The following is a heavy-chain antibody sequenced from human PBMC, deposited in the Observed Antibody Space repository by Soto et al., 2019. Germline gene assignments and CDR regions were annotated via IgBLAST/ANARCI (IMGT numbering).Heavy chain of an antibody. Sequence: QVQLVQSGAEVKKPGASVKVSCKASGYTFTSYGISWVRQAPGQGLAWMGWISAYNGNTNYAQNLQGRVTMTTYTSTSKAYMELRSLSSDDTAVYYCARYDRYCSSTSCYQFDYWGQGTLVNVSS. D-gene: IGHD2-2*01. CDR1: GYTFTSYG. V-gene: IGHV1-18*01. J-gene: IGHJ4*02. CDR3: ARYDRYCSSTSCYQFDY. CDR2: ISAYNGNT.